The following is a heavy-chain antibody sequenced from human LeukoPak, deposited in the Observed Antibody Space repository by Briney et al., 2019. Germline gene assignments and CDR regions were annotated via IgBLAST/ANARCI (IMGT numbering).Heavy chain of an antibody. V-gene: IGHV4-38-2*01. D-gene: IGHD7-27*01. Sequence: SETLSLTCAVSGYSISSGYYWGWIRQPPGKGLEWIGRIYHSGSTYYNPSLKSRVTISVDTSKNQFSLKLSSVTAADTAVYYCARHSPNWGINYWGQGTLVTVSS. J-gene: IGHJ4*02. CDR1: GYSISSGYY. CDR2: IYHSGST. CDR3: ARHSPNWGINY.